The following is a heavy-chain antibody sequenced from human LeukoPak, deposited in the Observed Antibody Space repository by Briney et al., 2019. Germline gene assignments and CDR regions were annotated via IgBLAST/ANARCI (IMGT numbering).Heavy chain of an antibody. CDR2: IYHSGIT. D-gene: IGHD3-9*01. CDR1: GYSIRSGFY. J-gene: IGHJ4*02. Sequence: PSETLSLTCTASGYSIRSGFYWGWIRQPPGKGLEWFGNIYHSGITYYTPSLKSRVTISVDTSKNQFYLKLSSVTAADTAVYYCARAVGSFDWLPLFDYWGQGTLVTVSS. V-gene: IGHV4-38-2*02. CDR3: ARAVGSFDWLPLFDY.